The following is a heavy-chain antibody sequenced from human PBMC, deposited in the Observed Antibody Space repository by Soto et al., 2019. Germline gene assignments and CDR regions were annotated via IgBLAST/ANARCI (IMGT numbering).Heavy chain of an antibody. J-gene: IGHJ6*02. CDR1: GYTFTSYG. CDR3: ARGGSRLALDSTSSCGMDV. CDR2: ISAYNGNT. Sequence: QVQLVQSGAEVKKPGASVKVSCKASGYTFTSYGISWVRQAPGQGFEWMGWISAYNGNTNYAQKLQGRVTMTTYPATSTAYMEMRSLGTDDTAVYYCARGGSRLALDSTSSCGMDVCGQGTTVTVSS. D-gene: IGHD3-3*02. V-gene: IGHV1-18*01.